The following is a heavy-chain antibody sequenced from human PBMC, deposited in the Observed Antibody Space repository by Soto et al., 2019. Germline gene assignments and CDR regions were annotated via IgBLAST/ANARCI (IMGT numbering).Heavy chain of an antibody. Sequence: ASVKVSCKASGYSFTGYYLHWVRQAPGQGLEWLGWINPNSGATNHAQNFQGRVTMTRDTFITTAYMDPSRLTSDDTAVYYCARDFVSTIGDFGNWGQGTLVTVSS. CDR3: ARDFVSTIGDFGN. CDR1: GYSFTGYY. J-gene: IGHJ4*02. D-gene: IGHD5-12*01. CDR2: INPNSGAT. V-gene: IGHV1-2*02.